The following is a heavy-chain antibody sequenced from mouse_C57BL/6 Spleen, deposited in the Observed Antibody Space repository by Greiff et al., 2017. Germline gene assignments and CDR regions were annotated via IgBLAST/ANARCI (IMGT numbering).Heavy chain of an antibody. CDR1: GFTFSSYA. CDR3: ARENPIYFYGSRPFYFAY. Sequence: EVQLQESGGGLVKPGGSLKLSCAASGFTFSSYAMSWVRQTPEKRLEWVATISDGGSYTYYPDNVKGRFTISRDNAKNHLYLQMSHLKFEDTAMYYCARENPIYFYGSRPFYFAYWAQGTTLTVSS. J-gene: IGHJ2*01. CDR2: ISDGGSYT. D-gene: IGHD1-1*01. V-gene: IGHV5-4*01.